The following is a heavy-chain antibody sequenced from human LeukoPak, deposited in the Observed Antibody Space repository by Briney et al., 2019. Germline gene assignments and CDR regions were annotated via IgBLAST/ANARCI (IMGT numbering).Heavy chain of an antibody. CDR1: GFTFDDYA. Sequence: PGGSLRLSCAASGFTFDDYAMPWVRQAPGKGLEWVSLISGDGGSTYYADSVKGRFTISRDNSKNSLYLQMNSLRTEDTALYYCAKEVYSSSLLGFDPWGQGTLVTVSS. CDR2: ISGDGGST. V-gene: IGHV3-43*02. J-gene: IGHJ5*02. D-gene: IGHD6-6*01. CDR3: AKEVYSSSLLGFDP.